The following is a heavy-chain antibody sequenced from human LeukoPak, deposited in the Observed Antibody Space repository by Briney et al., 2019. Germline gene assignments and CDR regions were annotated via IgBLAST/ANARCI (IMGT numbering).Heavy chain of an antibody. J-gene: IGHJ4*02. D-gene: IGHD7-27*01. CDR1: GFNFADYS. V-gene: IGHV3-49*04. CDR2: IRSKLYGGTS. CDR3: SRDPNWASGYFDY. Sequence: HPRGSLRLSCTASGFNFADYSMSWVCQAPGKGLEWVSFIRSKLYGGTSEYAASVKGRFTISRDDSTSIAYLQMNSLKTEDTAVYYCSRDPNWASGYFDYWGEGTVDPVSS.